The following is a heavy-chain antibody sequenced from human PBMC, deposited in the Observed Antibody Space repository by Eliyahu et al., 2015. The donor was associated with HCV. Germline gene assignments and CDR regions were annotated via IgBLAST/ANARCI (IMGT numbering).Heavy chain of an antibody. J-gene: IGHJ3*01. D-gene: IGHD3-16*02. Sequence: QLVESGGGSVQPGGSLXVSXXASGFTFSDYWMHWVRQAPGKGLEWVSRINGDGSRFHFADSVQGRFSISRDNTKNAVFLQMNSLRAEDTAVYYCARDAASFRAFDLWGRGSMVTVSS. CDR2: INGDGSRF. CDR3: ARDAASFRAFDL. CDR1: GFTFSDYW. V-gene: IGHV3-74*01.